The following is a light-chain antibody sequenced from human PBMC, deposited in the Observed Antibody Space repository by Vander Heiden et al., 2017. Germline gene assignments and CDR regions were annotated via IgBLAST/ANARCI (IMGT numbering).Light chain of an antibody. CDR3: YSTDSSGNQGV. V-gene: IGLV3-10*01. J-gene: IGLJ3*02. CDR2: EDT. Sequence: SYELTHPPSVSVSPGQTARITCFADALPKKCAYWYQQKSGQAPVLVIFEDTKRPSGIPKRFSGSSSGTLATLTISGAQVEDEADYYCYSTDSSGNQGVFGGGTKVTVL. CDR1: ALPKKC.